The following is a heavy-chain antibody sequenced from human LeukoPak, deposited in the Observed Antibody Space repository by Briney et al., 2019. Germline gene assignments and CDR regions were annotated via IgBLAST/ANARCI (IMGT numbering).Heavy chain of an antibody. CDR3: ARDSSSWYRYFDY. Sequence: GASVKVSCKASGYTFTGYYMHWVRQAPGQGLEWMGWINPNSGGANYAQKFQGRVTMTRDTPISTAYMELSRLRSDDTAVYYCARDSSSWYRYFDYWGQGTLATVSS. J-gene: IGHJ4*02. D-gene: IGHD6-13*01. CDR1: GYTFTGYY. V-gene: IGHV1-2*02. CDR2: INPNSGGA.